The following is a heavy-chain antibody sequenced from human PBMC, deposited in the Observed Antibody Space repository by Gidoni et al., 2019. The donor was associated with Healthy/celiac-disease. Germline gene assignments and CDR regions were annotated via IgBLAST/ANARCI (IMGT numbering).Heavy chain of an antibody. CDR2: ISYDGSNK. Sequence: VQLVESGGGVVQPGRSLRLSCAASGFTFSSYAMHWVRQAPGQGLEWVAVISYDGSNKYYADSVKGRFTISRDNSKNTLYLQMNSLRAEDTAVYYCARVQGAAAKGYFDYWGQGTLVTVSS. CDR3: ARVQGAAAKGYFDY. V-gene: IGHV3-30-3*01. J-gene: IGHJ4*02. D-gene: IGHD6-13*01. CDR1: GFTFSSYA.